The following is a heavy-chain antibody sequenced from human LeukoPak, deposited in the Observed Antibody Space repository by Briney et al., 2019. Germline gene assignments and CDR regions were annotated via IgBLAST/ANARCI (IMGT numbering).Heavy chain of an antibody. V-gene: IGHV3-48*03. CDR2: ISSSGSTI. D-gene: IGHD1-26*01. Sequence: PGGSLRLSCAASGFTFSSYEMNWVRQAPGKGLEWVSYISSSGSTIYYADSVKGRFTISRDNAKNSLYLQMNSLRAEDTAVYYCARWSLPSGSYGYDYWGQGTLVTVSS. J-gene: IGHJ4*02. CDR3: ARWSLPSGSYGYDY. CDR1: GFTFSSYE.